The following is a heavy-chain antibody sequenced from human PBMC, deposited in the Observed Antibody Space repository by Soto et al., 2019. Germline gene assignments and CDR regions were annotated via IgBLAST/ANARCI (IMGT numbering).Heavy chain of an antibody. D-gene: IGHD3-3*01. CDR1: GGSFSGYY. Sequence: SSETLSLTCAVYGGSFSGYYWSWIRQPPGKGLEWIGEINHSGSTNYNPSLKSRVTISVDTSKNQFSLKLSSVTAADTAVYYCARKMPRIFGVVIMPYYYYYMDVWGKGTTVTVSS. CDR2: INHSGST. V-gene: IGHV4-34*01. CDR3: ARKMPRIFGVVIMPYYYYYMDV. J-gene: IGHJ6*03.